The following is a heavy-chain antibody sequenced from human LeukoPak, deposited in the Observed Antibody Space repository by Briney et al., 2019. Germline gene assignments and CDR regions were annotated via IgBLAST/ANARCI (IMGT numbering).Heavy chain of an antibody. CDR3: ARDGYSYGQRYHGRSTFDY. D-gene: IGHD5-18*01. J-gene: IGHJ4*02. V-gene: IGHV4-39*07. CDR1: GVSISSGDYY. Sequence: PSETLSLTCTVSGVSISSGDYYWSWIRQPPGKGLEWIGEINHSGSTNYNPSLKSRVTISVDTSKNQFSLKLSSVTAADTAVYYCARDGYSYGQRYHGRSTFDYWGQGTLVTVSS. CDR2: INHSGST.